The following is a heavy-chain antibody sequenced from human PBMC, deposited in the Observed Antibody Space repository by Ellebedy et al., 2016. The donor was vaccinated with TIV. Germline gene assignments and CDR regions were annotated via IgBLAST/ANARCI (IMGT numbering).Heavy chain of an antibody. D-gene: IGHD3/OR15-3a*01. CDR1: GFTVSYNF. CDR3: ASPSGRGFWTGYLDY. CDR2: INGVGRT. V-gene: IGHV3-53*01. Sequence: GESLKISCAASGFTVSYNFMTWVRQAPGKGPEWVSFINGVGRTDYADYVTGRFIISRDNSKNTPYLQMNSLRPEDTAVYYCASPSGRGFWTGYLDYWGQGTLVIVSS. J-gene: IGHJ4*02.